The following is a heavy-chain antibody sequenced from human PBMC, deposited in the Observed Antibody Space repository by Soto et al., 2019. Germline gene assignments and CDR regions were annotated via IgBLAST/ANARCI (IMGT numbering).Heavy chain of an antibody. CDR1: GFTFSSYT. Sequence: EVQLVESGGGLVQPGGYLRVSCAASGFTFSSYTMNWVRQAPGKGLEWVSYIRSSTSTISYADSVKGRFTISSDNAKNSLYLQMNSLRAEDTAVYYCVRDQWYAFDIWGQGTMVTVSS. CDR3: VRDQWYAFDI. CDR2: IRSSTSTI. V-gene: IGHV3-48*01. J-gene: IGHJ3*02. D-gene: IGHD2-15*01.